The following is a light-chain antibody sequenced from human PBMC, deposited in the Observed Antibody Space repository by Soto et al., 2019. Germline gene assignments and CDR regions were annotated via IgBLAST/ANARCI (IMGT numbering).Light chain of an antibody. CDR3: QQANSFPIS. J-gene: IGKJ5*01. CDR1: QNINIW. Sequence: DIQMTQSPSTLSASVGDRVTITCRASQNINIWLAWYQQRPGKAPKLLIYKASSLESGVPSRFSGSGSGTEFTLTISSLRPEDFATYYCQQANSFPISFGQGTRLEIK. V-gene: IGKV1-5*03. CDR2: KAS.